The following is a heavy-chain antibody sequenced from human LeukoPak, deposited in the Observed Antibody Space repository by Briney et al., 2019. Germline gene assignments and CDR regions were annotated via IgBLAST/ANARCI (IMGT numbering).Heavy chain of an antibody. Sequence: ASVKVSCKASGYTFTSYDINWVRQATGQGLGWMGWMNPNSGNTGYAQKFQGRVTMTRNTSISTAYMELSSLRSEDTAVYYCARESGSYLPLYYYYYMDVWGKGTTVTVSS. CDR2: MNPNSGNT. D-gene: IGHD1-26*01. CDR3: ARESGSYLPLYYYYYMDV. CDR1: GYTFTSYD. V-gene: IGHV1-8*01. J-gene: IGHJ6*03.